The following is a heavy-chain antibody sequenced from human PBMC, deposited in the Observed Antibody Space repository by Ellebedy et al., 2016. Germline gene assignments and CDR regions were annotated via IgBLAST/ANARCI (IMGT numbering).Heavy chain of an antibody. CDR2: IYSGGST. CDR1: GFTVSSNY. J-gene: IGHJ4*02. CDR3: ARVDDYGDYAIDY. D-gene: IGHD4-17*01. Sequence: GGSLRLSCAASGFTVSSNYMSWVRQAPGKGLEWVSVIYSGGSTYYADSVKGRFTISRDNSKNTLYLQMNSLRAEDTAVYYCARVDDYGDYAIDYWGQGTLVTVSS. V-gene: IGHV3-53*01.